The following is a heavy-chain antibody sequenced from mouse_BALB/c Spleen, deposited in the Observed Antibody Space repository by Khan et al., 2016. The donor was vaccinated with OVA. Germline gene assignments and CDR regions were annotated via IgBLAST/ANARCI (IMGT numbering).Heavy chain of an antibody. D-gene: IGHD2-10*02. J-gene: IGHJ3*01. CDR3: TRSGYANPFAY. V-gene: IGHV1S81*02. CDR2: INPSNGGT. CDR1: GYTFSSYY. Sequence: QVQLKQSGAELVKPGASVRLSCKASGYTFSSYYMYWVKQRPGHGLEWIGGINPSNGGTYFNEKFKTKATLTVDKSSSTAYMQLSSLTSEDSAVFYCTRSGYANPFAYWGQGTLVTVSA.